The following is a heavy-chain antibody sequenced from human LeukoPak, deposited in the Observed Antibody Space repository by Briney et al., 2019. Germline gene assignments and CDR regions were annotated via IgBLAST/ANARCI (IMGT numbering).Heavy chain of an antibody. J-gene: IGHJ4*02. D-gene: IGHD4-11*01. V-gene: IGHV3-23*01. CDR3: ARAPVDYRSFVYFDY. CDR2: ISGSGGST. Sequence: GGSLRLSCAASGFTFSSYAMSWVRQAPGKGLEWVSAISGSGGSTYYADSVKGRFTISRDNAKNSLYLQMNSLRAEDTAVYYCARAPVDYRSFVYFDYWGQGTLVTVSS. CDR1: GFTFSSYA.